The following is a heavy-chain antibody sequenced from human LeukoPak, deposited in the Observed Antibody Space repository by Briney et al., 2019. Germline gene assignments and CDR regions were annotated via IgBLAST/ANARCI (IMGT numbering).Heavy chain of an antibody. V-gene: IGHV3-23*01. CDR2: ICGNGGGT. D-gene: IGHD6-13*01. CDR3: AKSFGYSRSWFDY. Sequence: GGSLRLSCAAAGFTFSSYAMSWARQAQGKGLEWVSGICGNGGGTYYADSVKGRFTISRANSKNTLYLQMNSLRAEDTAVYYCAKSFGYSRSWFDYWGQGTLVTVSS. J-gene: IGHJ4*02. CDR1: GFTFSSYA.